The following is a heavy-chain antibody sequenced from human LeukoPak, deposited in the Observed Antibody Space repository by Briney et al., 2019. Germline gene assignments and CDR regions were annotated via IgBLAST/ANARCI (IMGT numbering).Heavy chain of an antibody. J-gene: IGHJ4*02. V-gene: IGHV1-18*01. CDR3: ARATLTAYSPRDY. D-gene: IGHD3-9*01. CDR1: GYTFTSSG. Sequence: ASVKVSCKASGYTFTSSGFSWVRQAPGQGLEWMGWISAYNGNTNYAQKFQGRVSMTTDTSTSIAYMELRSLRSDDTAVYYCARATLTAYSPRDYWGQGTLVTVSS. CDR2: ISAYNGNT.